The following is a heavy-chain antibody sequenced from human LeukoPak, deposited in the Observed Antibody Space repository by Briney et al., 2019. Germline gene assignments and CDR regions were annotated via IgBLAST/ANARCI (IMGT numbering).Heavy chain of an antibody. J-gene: IGHJ4*02. CDR3: ARSQSMGNPAQCFDY. V-gene: IGHV1-24*01. CDR2: FDPEDGET. Sequence: ASVKVSCKVSGYTLTELSMHWVRQAPGKGLEWMGGFDPEDGETIYAQKFQDRVTMTRDTSTSTVYMELTSLRSEDTAVYYCARSQSMGNPAQCFDYWGQGTLVTVSS. D-gene: IGHD1-14*01. CDR1: GYTLTELS.